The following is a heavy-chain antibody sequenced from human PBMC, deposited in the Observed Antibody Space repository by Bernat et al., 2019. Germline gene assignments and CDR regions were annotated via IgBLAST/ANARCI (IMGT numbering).Heavy chain of an antibody. CDR2: IYYSGSN. CDR1: GGSISSGDYY. Sequence: QVQLQESGPGLVKPSQTLSLPCTVSGGSISSGDYYWSWIRQPPGKGLEWIGYIYYSGSNYYNPSLKGRVTISVATSKNQFSLKLSSVTAADTAVYYCARVEATANYWYFDLWGRGTLVTVSS. V-gene: IGHV4-30-4*01. CDR3: ARVEATANYWYFDL. D-gene: IGHD5-12*01. J-gene: IGHJ2*01.